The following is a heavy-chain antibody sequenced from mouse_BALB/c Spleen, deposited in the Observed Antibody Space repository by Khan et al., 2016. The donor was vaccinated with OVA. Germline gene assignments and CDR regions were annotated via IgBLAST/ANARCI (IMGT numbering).Heavy chain of an antibody. D-gene: IGHD2-14*01. Sequence: QVQLQQSGAELARPGASVKLSCKASGYTFTTYWMQWVKQRPGQGLEWIGTIYPGDGDTRYTQKFKGKATLTADKSSSTAYMQLNSLASEDSAVYCWASYRCDYCDYWGQGTTLTVSS. CDR1: GYTFTTYW. J-gene: IGHJ2*01. CDR3: ASYRCDYCDY. CDR2: IYPGDGDT. V-gene: IGHV1-87*01.